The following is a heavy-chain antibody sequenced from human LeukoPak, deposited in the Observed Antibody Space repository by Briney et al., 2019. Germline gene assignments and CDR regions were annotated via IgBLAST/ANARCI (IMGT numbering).Heavy chain of an antibody. D-gene: IGHD4-17*01. V-gene: IGHV4-59*11. Sequence: SETLSLTCTVSGGSISSHYWSWIRQPPGKGLEWIGYIYYSGSTNYNPSLKSRVTISVDTSKNQFSLKLSSVTAADTAVYYCAREDRLRSFDYWGQGTLVTVSS. J-gene: IGHJ4*02. CDR1: GGSISSHY. CDR3: AREDRLRSFDY. CDR2: IYYSGST.